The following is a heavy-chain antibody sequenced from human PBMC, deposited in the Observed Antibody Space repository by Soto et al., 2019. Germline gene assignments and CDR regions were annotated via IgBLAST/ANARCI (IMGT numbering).Heavy chain of an antibody. Sequence: PSETLSLTCTVSGGSISNYYWSWIRQPPGKGLEWIGYIYYSGSTNYNPSLKSRVTISVDTSENQFSLQLSSVTAADTAVYYCARVSPFVYIYWGQGTLVTVSS. CDR1: GGSISNYY. V-gene: IGHV4-59*01. J-gene: IGHJ4*02. CDR2: IYYSGST. CDR3: ARVSPFVYIY. D-gene: IGHD1-20*01.